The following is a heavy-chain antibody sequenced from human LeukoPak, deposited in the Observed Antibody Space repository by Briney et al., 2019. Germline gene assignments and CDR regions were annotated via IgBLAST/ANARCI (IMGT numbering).Heavy chain of an antibody. J-gene: IGHJ4*02. V-gene: IGHV3-30-3*01. CDR2: VSNAGSNK. D-gene: IGHD3-10*01. Sequence: PGGSLRLSCVASGFIFSSYAMHWVRQAPGKGLEWMAVVSNAGSNKYYADSVKGRFTIPRDNSKNTLYLQMNSLRAEDTAVYYCARDAKYYYGSGSYSRIMDYWGQGTQVTVSS. CDR3: ARDAKYYYGSGSYSRIMDY. CDR1: GFIFSSYA.